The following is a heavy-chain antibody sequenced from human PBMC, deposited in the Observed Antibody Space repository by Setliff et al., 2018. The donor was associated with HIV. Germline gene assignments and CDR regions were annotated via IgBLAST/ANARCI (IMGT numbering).Heavy chain of an antibody. J-gene: IGHJ3*02. CDR1: GYTFTSYG. CDR2: IGAYDSNT. V-gene: IGHV1-18*01. D-gene: IGHD3-10*01. Sequence: ASVKVSCKASGYTFTSYGISWVRQAPGQGLEWMGWIGAYDSNTNYEHRLQGRVTMTTDTSTSTAYMELRGLISDDTAVYYCARAPKRVYYYGSGSYLHDAFDIWGQGTMVTVSS. CDR3: ARAPKRVYYYGSGSYLHDAFDI.